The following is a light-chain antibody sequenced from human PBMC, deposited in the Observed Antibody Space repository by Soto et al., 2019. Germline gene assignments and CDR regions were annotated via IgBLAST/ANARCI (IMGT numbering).Light chain of an antibody. CDR1: QGISSY. V-gene: IGKV1-8*01. CDR2: HAS. Sequence: AIRMTQSPSSFSASTGDRVTITCRASQGISSYLAWYQQKPGKVPNLLIYHASSLVTGVPSRFSGSGSGTEFTLTISSLQPDDFAAYYCQQYSTLWTFGQGTKV. CDR3: QQYSTLWT. J-gene: IGKJ1*01.